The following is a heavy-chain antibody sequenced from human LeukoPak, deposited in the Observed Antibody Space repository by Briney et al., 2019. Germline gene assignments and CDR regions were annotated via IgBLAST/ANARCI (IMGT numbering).Heavy chain of an antibody. Sequence: GGSLRLSCAASGFTVSSNYMSWVRQAPGKGLEWVSVIYSGGSTYYADSVKGRFTISRDNSKNTLYLQMNSLRAEDKAVYYCARVHAPGYSYGYDYWGQGTLVTVSS. V-gene: IGHV3-53*01. J-gene: IGHJ4*02. CDR1: GFTVSSNY. CDR3: ARVHAPGYSYGYDY. D-gene: IGHD5-18*01. CDR2: IYSGGST.